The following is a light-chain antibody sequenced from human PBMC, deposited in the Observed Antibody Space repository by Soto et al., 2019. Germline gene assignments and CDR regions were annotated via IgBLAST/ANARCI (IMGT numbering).Light chain of an antibody. V-gene: IGKV2-30*01. CDR2: KVS. J-gene: IGKJ5*01. CDR1: HSLVYMDGNTY. CDR3: MQGTHWPLT. Sequence: DIVMTQSPLSLPVTLGQAASISCRSSHSLVYMDGNTYLNWLQQRPGQSPRRLIYKVSTRDSGVPDRFSGSGSGTDFTLKISRVEAEDVGIYYCMQGTHWPLTFGQGTLLEI.